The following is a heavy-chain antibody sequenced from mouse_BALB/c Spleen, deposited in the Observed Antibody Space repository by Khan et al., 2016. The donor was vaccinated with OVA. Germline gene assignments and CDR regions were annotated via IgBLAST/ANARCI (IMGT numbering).Heavy chain of an antibody. V-gene: IGHV1-77*01. J-gene: IGHJ3*01. CDR1: DYTFRDFY. CDR3: ARSGTGAFLY. CDR2: IYPGRGNT. Sequence: QVQLQQSGAELARPGASVKLSCKASDYTFRDFYINWVKQRTGQGLEWLGEIYPGRGNTYYNEKFKGRATLTADKSSSTAYMHFSSLTSEDSAVYFCARSGTGAFLYWGQGTLVTVSA. D-gene: IGHD4-1*01.